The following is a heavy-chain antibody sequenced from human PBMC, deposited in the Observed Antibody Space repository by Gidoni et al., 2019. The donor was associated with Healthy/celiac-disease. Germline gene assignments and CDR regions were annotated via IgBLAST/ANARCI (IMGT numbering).Heavy chain of an antibody. J-gene: IGHJ6*02. V-gene: IGHV1-58*02. Sequence: QMQLVQSGPEVKQPGTSVKVSCKASGFPFTSSAMQWVRQARGQRLEWIGWIVVGIGNTNYAQKFQERVNITRDMSTSTAYMELSSLRSEDTAGYYCAARADFWTGNYYYGMDVWGQGTTVTVSS. CDR3: AARADFWTGNYYYGMDV. CDR1: GFPFTSSA. D-gene: IGHD3-3*01. CDR2: IVVGIGNT.